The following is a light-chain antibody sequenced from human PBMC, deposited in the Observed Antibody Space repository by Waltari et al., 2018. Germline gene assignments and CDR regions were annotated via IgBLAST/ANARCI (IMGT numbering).Light chain of an antibody. CDR3: QHRISWPPWT. Sequence: EIVLTQSPATLSLSPGESATLSCRASQIVSSYLAWYQQKPGQTPRLLIHDASNRATGIPARFSGSGSGTDFTLTISSLEPEDSAVYYCQHRISWPPWTFGQGTKVEIK. J-gene: IGKJ1*01. V-gene: IGKV3-11*01. CDR1: QIVSSY. CDR2: DAS.